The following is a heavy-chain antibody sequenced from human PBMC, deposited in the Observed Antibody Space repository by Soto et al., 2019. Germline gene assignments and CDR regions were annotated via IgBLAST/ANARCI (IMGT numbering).Heavy chain of an antibody. CDR1: VDKVSRYSAA. V-gene: IGHV6-1*01. CDR3: ARWIQGSHAFEI. D-gene: IGHD5-18*01. CDR2: TYYRSKWYN. Sequence: SQTHSRTCAIPVDKVSRYSAAWNCIKQTPSRGLEWLGRTYYRSKWYNDYAVSVKSRITINPDTSKNQFSLQLNSVTPEDTVVYYCARWIQGSHAFEIWGEGTMVTVSS. J-gene: IGHJ3*02.